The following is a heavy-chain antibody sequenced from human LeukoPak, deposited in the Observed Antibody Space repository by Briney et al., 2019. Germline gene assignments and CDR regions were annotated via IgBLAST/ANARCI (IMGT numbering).Heavy chain of an antibody. V-gene: IGHV4-61*01. CDR2: ISYSGST. CDR3: ARASYYYDTSVYYYVNYFDY. D-gene: IGHD3-22*01. Sequence: SETLSLTCTVSGGSVSSGSYYWSWIRQPPGKGLEWIGYISYSGSTNYNPSLKSRVTISVDTSKNQFSLKLSSVPAADTALYYCARASYYYDTSVYYYVNYFDYWGQGTLVTVSS. J-gene: IGHJ4*02. CDR1: GGSVSSGSYY.